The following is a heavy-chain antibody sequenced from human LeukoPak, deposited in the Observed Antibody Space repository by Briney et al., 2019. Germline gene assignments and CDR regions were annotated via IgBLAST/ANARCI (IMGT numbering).Heavy chain of an antibody. CDR2: MNPNSGNT. CDR1: GYTFTSYD. J-gene: IGHJ4*02. V-gene: IGHV1-8*03. CDR3: ARASYVLRFLEWPPYYFDY. Sequence: ASVKVSCKASGYTFTSYDINWVRQATGQGLEWMGWMNPNSGNTGYAQKFQGRVTITRNTSISTAYMELSSLRSEDTAVYYCARASYVLRFLEWPPYYFDYWGQGTLVTVSS. D-gene: IGHD3-3*01.